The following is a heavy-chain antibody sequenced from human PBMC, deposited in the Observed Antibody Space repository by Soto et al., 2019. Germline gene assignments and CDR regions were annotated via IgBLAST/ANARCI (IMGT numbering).Heavy chain of an antibody. V-gene: IGHV1-2*02. CDR2: INPNSGGT. D-gene: IGHD3-10*01. CDR1: GYTFTGYY. CDR3: AGVIFRGRGFYGMDV. J-gene: IGHJ6*02. Sequence: ASVKVSCKASGYTFTGYYMHWVRQAPGQGLEWMGWINPNSGGTNYAQKFQGRVTMTRDTSISTAYMELSRLRSDDTAVYYCAGVIFRGRGFYGMDVWGQGTTVTVSS.